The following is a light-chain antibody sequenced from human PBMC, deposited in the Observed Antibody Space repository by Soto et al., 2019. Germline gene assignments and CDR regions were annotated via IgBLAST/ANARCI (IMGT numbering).Light chain of an antibody. V-gene: IGKV3-15*01. J-gene: IGKJ4*01. CDR1: QSVSSN. CDR3: QQYSNWPLT. Sequence: EILMTQSPATLSVSPGEGATLSCRASQSVSSNLAWYQQKPGQAPGLLILGASTRATGIPARFSGSGSGAEFSLTISALQSEDIATYYCQQYSNWPLTFGGGTKVGVK. CDR2: GAS.